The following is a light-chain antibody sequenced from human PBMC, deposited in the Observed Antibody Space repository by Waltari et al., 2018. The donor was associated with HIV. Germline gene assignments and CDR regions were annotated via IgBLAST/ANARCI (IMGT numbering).Light chain of an antibody. Sequence: DIQMTQSPSTLSASVGDRVTITCRASPSISSWLAWYQQKPGKAPKLLIYKASSLQSGVPSRFSGSGSGTEFTLTISSLQPDDFATYYCQQYNSWGTFGQGTKVEIK. J-gene: IGKJ1*01. V-gene: IGKV1-5*03. CDR2: KAS. CDR1: PSISSW. CDR3: QQYNSWGT.